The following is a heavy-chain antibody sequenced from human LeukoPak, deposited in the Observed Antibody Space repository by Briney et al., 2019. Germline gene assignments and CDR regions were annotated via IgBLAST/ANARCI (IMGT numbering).Heavy chain of an antibody. J-gene: IGHJ4*02. V-gene: IGHV3-30-3*01. Sequence: GSLRLSCAASGFTFSSYAMHWVRQAPGKGLEWVAVISYDGSNKYYADSVKGRFTISRDNSKNTLYLQMNSLRVEDTAVYYCARCSSTSCYQAFVDYWGQGTLVTVSS. CDR2: ISYDGSNK. D-gene: IGHD2-2*01. CDR1: GFTFSSYA. CDR3: ARCSSTSCYQAFVDY.